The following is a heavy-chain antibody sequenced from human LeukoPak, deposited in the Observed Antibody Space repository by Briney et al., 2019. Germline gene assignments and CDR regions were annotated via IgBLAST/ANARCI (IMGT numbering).Heavy chain of an antibody. CDR1: GFTFSSYA. D-gene: IGHD3-16*01. V-gene: IGHV3-23*01. J-gene: IGHJ4*02. Sequence: GGSLRLSCAASGFTFSSYARSWVRQAPGKGREWVSAISGSGGSTYYADSVKGRSTIARANSNNTRYLQMKSLRADETAVYYCAIGAAVDDYWGQGTLVTVSS. CDR2: ISGSGGST. CDR3: AIGAAVDDY.